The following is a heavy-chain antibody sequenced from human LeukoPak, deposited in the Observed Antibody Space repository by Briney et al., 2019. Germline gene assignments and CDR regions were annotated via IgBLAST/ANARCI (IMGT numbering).Heavy chain of an antibody. D-gene: IGHD4-23*01. Sequence: PSGTLSLTCAVSGGSISSSNWWSWVRQPPGKGLEWVSVIYSGGSTYYADSVKGRFTISGDNSKNTLYLQMNSLRAEDTAVYYCASQGGGGNPFQHWGQGTLVTVSS. CDR3: ASQGGGGNPFQH. CDR2: IYSGGST. V-gene: IGHV3-66*04. J-gene: IGHJ1*01. CDR1: GGSISSSNW.